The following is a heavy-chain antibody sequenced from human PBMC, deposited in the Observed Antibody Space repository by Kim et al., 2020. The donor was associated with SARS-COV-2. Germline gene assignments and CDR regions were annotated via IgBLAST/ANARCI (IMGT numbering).Heavy chain of an antibody. CDR3: AKDTRYSSSWYVPYYYGMDV. CDR1: GFTFGDYA. V-gene: IGHV3-9*01. D-gene: IGHD6-13*01. CDR2: ISWNSGSI. Sequence: GGSLRLSCAASGFTFGDYAMHWVRQAPGKGLEWVSGISWNSGSIGYADSVKGRFTISRDNAKNSLYLQMNSLRAEDTALYYCAKDTRYSSSWYVPYYYGMDVWGQGTTVTVSS. J-gene: IGHJ6*02.